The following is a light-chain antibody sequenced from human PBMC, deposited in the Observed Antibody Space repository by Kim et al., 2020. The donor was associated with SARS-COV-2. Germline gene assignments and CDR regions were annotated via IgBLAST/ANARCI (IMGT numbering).Light chain of an antibody. CDR1: SGHRSYA. J-gene: IGLJ3*02. V-gene: IGLV4-69*01. CDR3: QTWGTGIRV. CDR2: LNSDGSH. Sequence: LVLTQSPSASASLGASVRLTCTLSSGHRSYAIAWHQQQPEKGPRYLMKLNSDGSHSKGDGIPDRFSGSSSGAERYLTISSLQSEDEADYYCQTWGTGIRVFGGGTQLTVL.